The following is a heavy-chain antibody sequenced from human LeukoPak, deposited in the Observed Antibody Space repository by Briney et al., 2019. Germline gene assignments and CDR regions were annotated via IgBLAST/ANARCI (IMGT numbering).Heavy chain of an antibody. CDR3: ARVGWFGGFYFDY. CDR2: ISSGGSTI. V-gene: IGHV3-48*03. Sequence: PGGSLRLSCAASGFIFSSYEMNWVRQAPGKGLEWVSYISSGGSTIYYADSVKGRFTISRDNAKNSLYLQMNSLRAEDTAVYYCARVGWFGGFYFDYWGQGILDTVSS. CDR1: GFIFSSYE. D-gene: IGHD3-10*01. J-gene: IGHJ4*02.